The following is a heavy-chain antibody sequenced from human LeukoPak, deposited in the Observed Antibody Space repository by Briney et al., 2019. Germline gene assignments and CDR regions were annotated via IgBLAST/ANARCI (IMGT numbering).Heavy chain of an antibody. CDR2: ISAYNGHT. D-gene: IGHD3-22*01. Sequence: ASVKVSCKASGYTFTGYYMHWVRQAPGQGLEWMGWISAYNGHTNYAQKLQGRVTMTTDTSTSTAYMELRSLRSDDTAVYYCARDHYDSTGYYTYYFDYWGQGTLVTVSS. J-gene: IGHJ4*02. V-gene: IGHV1-18*04. CDR1: GYTFTGYY. CDR3: ARDHYDSTGYYTYYFDY.